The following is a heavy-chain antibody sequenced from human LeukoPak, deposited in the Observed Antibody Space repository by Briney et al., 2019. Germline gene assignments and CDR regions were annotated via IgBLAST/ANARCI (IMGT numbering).Heavy chain of an antibody. Sequence: ASVKVSCKASGYTFTSYYMHWVRQAPGQGLEWMGRINPNSGGTNYAQKFQGRVTMTRDTSISTAYMELSRLRSDDTAVYYCARDLFNRGYCSSTSCYGVDYWGQGTLVTVSS. J-gene: IGHJ4*02. D-gene: IGHD2-2*01. CDR3: ARDLFNRGYCSSTSCYGVDY. CDR1: GYTFTSYY. V-gene: IGHV1-2*06. CDR2: INPNSGGT.